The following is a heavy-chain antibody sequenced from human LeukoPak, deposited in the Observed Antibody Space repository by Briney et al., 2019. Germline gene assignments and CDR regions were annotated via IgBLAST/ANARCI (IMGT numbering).Heavy chain of an antibody. Sequence: PRGSLRLSCAASGFTFSSFSMNWVRQAPGKGLEWVSYISSTSSTIYYADSVKGRFTVSRDNAKDSLYLQMNSLRDEDTAVYYCARDLISGDYTFDYWGQGALVTVSS. CDR1: GFTFSSFS. CDR3: ARDLISGDYTFDY. V-gene: IGHV3-48*02. D-gene: IGHD4-11*01. CDR2: ISSTSSTI. J-gene: IGHJ4*02.